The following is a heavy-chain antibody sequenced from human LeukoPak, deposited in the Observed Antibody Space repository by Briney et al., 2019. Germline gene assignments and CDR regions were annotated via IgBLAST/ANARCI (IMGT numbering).Heavy chain of an antibody. Sequence: SETLSLTCTVSGGSITSYYWSWIRQPPGKGLGWIGYIYYSGSTNYSPSLKSRVTISVDTSKNQFSLQLTSVTAADTAVYYCARSGSTAHDYWGQGTLVTVSS. J-gene: IGHJ4*02. CDR1: GGSITSYY. CDR3: ARSGSTAHDY. CDR2: IYYSGST. D-gene: IGHD1-26*01. V-gene: IGHV4-59*01.